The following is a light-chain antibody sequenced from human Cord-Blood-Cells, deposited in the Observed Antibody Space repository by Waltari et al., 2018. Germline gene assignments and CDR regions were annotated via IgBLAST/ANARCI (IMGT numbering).Light chain of an antibody. J-gene: IGLJ3*02. CDR1: SSDVGSYNL. CDR2: EGS. CDR3: CSYAGSSTWV. V-gene: IGLV2-23*01. Sequence: QSALTQPASVSGSPGQSITISCTGTSSDVGSYNLVSWYQQHPGKAPKLMIYEGSKRPSGGSNRFSGSKSGNTGSLTISGLQAEDEADYYCCSYAGSSTWVFGGGTKLTVL.